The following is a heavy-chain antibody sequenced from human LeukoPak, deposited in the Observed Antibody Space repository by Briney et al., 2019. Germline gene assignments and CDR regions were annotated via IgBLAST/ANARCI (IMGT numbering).Heavy chain of an antibody. CDR1: GGSISSYY. J-gene: IGHJ6*02. D-gene: IGHD6-6*01. V-gene: IGHV4-59*01. CDR3: VGSSDKGPLSRYYGVDV. Sequence: SETLSLTCTVSGGSISSYYWSWIRQPPGKGLEWIGYIYYSGSTNYNPSLKSRVTISVDTSKNQFSLKLSSVTAADTAVYYCVGSSDKGPLSRYYGVDVWGQGTTVTVSS. CDR2: IYYSGST.